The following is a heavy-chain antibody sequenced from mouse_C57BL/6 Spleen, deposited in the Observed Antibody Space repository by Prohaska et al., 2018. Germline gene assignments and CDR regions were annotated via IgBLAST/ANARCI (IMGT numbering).Heavy chain of an antibody. CDR1: GYTFTSYW. CDR2: IDPSDSEN. Sequence: QVQLQQPGAELVRPGSSVKLACKASGYTFTSYWMHWVKQRPIQGLEWIGNIDPSDSENQYNQKFKGKATLTAHKSSSPAYMQLICLTSANSAVYFCARSLTGNFHPWGQATPLTVSS. V-gene: IGHV1-52*01. CDR3: ARSLTGNFHP. J-gene: IGHJ2*01. D-gene: IGHD6-2*01.